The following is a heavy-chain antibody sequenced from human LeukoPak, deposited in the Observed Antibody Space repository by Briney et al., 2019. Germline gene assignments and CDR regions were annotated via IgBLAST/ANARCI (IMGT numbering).Heavy chain of an antibody. CDR3: AKSRSSSSTSCYNY. V-gene: IGHV3-23*01. D-gene: IGHD2-2*02. CDR1: GFIFSSYA. J-gene: IGHJ4*02. Sequence: GGSLRLSCAASGFIFSSYAMSWVRQAPGKGLEWVSTISGSDGNTFYAESVKGRFTISRDNSQNTLYLEMNSLRADDTAMYYCAKSRSSSSTSCYNYRGQGTLVTVSS. CDR2: ISGSDGNT.